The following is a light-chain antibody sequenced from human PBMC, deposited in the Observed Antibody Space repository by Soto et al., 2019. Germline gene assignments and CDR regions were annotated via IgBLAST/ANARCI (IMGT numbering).Light chain of an antibody. CDR3: QQYGSSPRT. CDR1: QSVTSSY. V-gene: IGKV3-20*01. Sequence: ENVLTQSPGTLSLSPGERATLSCRASQSVTSSYLAWYQQKPGQAPRLLISDASSRATGIPDRFSGSGSGTDFTLTISRLEPEDFSVYYCQQYGSSPRTFGQWTKVELK. CDR2: DAS. J-gene: IGKJ1*01.